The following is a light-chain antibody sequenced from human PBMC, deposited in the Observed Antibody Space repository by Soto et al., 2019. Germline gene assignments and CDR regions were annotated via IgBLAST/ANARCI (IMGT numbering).Light chain of an antibody. V-gene: IGLV2-23*02. Sequence: QSALTQPASVSGSPGQSITISCTGTSSDDGSYNLVSWYQHHPGKAPKLMIYVVGKRPSGVSSRFSGSKSGNTASLTISGLQAEDEADYYCCSYAGSGTPYVFGTGTKVTVL. CDR1: SSDDGSYNL. J-gene: IGLJ1*01. CDR2: VVG. CDR3: CSYAGSGTPYV.